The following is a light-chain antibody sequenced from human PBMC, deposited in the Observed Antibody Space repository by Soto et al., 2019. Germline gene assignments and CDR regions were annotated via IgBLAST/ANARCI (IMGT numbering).Light chain of an antibody. J-gene: IGLJ1*01. CDR2: DVN. V-gene: IGLV2-8*01. CDR3: VSFAGGTYV. Sequence: QSVLTQPPSASGSPGQSVTISYTGTSSDVGAYIFVSWYQQHPGKAPKLMIYDVNRRPSGVPDRFSGSKSGNTASLTVSGLQAEDEADYYCVSFAGGTYVFGTGTKVTVL. CDR1: SSDVGAYIF.